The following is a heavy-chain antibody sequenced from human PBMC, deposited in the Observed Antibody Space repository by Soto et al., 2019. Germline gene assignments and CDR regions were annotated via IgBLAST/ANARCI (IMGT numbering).Heavy chain of an antibody. CDR3: AKSAGSNAYYPNDY. D-gene: IGHD3-16*01. CDR2: ISGSGIST. Sequence: EGQLLESGGGLVQPGGSLRLSCAASGFTFSSYAMTWVRQAPGKGLEWVSSISGSGISTYYADSVKGRFTNSRDNSKNTLYLQMNSLRAEDAAVYYCAKSAGSNAYYPNDYWGQGALVTVSS. V-gene: IGHV3-23*01. CDR1: GFTFSSYA. J-gene: IGHJ4*02.